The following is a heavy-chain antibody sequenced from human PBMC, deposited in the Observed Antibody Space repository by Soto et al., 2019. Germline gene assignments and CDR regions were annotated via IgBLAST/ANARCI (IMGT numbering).Heavy chain of an antibody. CDR3: ASSPAAGPNWFDP. D-gene: IGHD6-13*01. CDR2: IYYSGST. CDR1: GGSISSSSYY. J-gene: IGHJ5*02. Sequence: SETLSLTCTVSGGSISSSSYYWGWIRQPPGKGLEWIGSIYYSGSTYYNPSLKSRVTISVDTSKNQFSLKLSSVTAADTAVYYCASSPAAGPNWFDPWGQGTLVTVSS. V-gene: IGHV4-39*01.